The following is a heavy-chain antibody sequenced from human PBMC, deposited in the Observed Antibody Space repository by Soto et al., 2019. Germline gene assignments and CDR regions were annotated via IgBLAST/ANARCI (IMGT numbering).Heavy chain of an antibody. D-gene: IGHD5-12*01. CDR2: IYSGGST. CDR1: GFTVSSNY. V-gene: IGHV3-66*01. Sequence: GGSLRLSCAASGFTVSSNYMSWVRQAPGKGLEWVSVIYSGGSTYYADSVKGRFTISRDNSKNTLYLQMNSLRAEDTAVYYCARDPLGSGPSGYDYYYYGMDVWGQGTTVTVSS. J-gene: IGHJ6*02. CDR3: ARDPLGSGPSGYDYYYYGMDV.